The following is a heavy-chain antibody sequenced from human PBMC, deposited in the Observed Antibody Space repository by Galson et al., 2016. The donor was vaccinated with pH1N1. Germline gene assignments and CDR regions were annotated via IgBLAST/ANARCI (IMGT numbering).Heavy chain of an antibody. J-gene: IGHJ4*02. Sequence: SVKVSCKAPGGTFGSYGISWVRQAPGQGLEWMGGVNPMGGINPIFKTSNYAQKFQGRVTITADESMSTAYMELRSLRSEDTAIYYCAKDRYFDTSGYYFESYYWGQGTLLTVSS. CDR1: GGTFGSYG. D-gene: IGHD3-22*01. CDR2: VNPMGGINPIFKTS. V-gene: IGHV1-69*13. CDR3: AKDRYFDTSGYYFESYY.